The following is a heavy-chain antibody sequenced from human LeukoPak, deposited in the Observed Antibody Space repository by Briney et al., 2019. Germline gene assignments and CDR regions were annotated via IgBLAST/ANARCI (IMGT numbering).Heavy chain of an antibody. V-gene: IGHV3-48*03. CDR3: AREGGSKNWFDP. D-gene: IGHD1-26*01. Sequence: GGSLRLSCAASGFTFNNYEMNWVRQAPGKGLEWISYVTSSGGTTYYADSVKGRFTISRDNAKNSLYLQTNSLRAEDTAVYYCAREGGSKNWFDPWGQGTLVTVSS. J-gene: IGHJ5*02. CDR1: GFTFNNYE. CDR2: VTSSGGTT.